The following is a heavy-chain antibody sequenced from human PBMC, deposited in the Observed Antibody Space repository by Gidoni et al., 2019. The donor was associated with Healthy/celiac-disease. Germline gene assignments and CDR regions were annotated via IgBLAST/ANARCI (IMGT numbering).Heavy chain of an antibody. J-gene: IGHJ3*02. V-gene: IGHV3-15*01. Sequence: EVQLVESGGGLVKPGGSLRLSCAASGFTFSNAWMSWVRQAPGKGLEWVGRIKSKTDGGTTDYAAPVKGRFTISRDDSKNTLYLQMNSLKTEDTAVYYCTTTLEWELLDAFDIWGQGTMVTVSS. CDR1: GFTFSNAW. D-gene: IGHD1-26*01. CDR2: IKSKTDGGTT. CDR3: TTTLEWELLDAFDI.